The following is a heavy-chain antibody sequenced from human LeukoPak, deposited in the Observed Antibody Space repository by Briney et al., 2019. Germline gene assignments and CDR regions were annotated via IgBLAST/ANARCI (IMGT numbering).Heavy chain of an antibody. CDR2: ISGSGGST. CDR1: GFTFSSYA. V-gene: IGHV3-23*01. J-gene: IGHJ4*02. Sequence: GGSLRLSCAASGFTFSSYAMSWVRQAPGKGLEWVSAISGSGGSTYYADSVKGRFTISRDNSKNTLYLQMNSLRAEDTAVYYCAAINDYYDEGYWGQGTLVTVSS. D-gene: IGHD3-22*01. CDR3: AAINDYYDEGY.